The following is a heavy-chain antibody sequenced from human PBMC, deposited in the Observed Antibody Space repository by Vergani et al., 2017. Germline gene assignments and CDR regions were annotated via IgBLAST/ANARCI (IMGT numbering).Heavy chain of an antibody. V-gene: IGHV3-7*01. Sequence: EVQLVESGGGFVQPGGSLRLSCAASGFTFSSYWMSWVRQAPGKGLEWVANIKQDGSEKYYVDSVKGRFTISRDNAKNSLYLQMNSLRAEDTAVYYCARELWFGEYTPLGYWGQGTLVTVSS. J-gene: IGHJ4*02. CDR1: GFTFSSYW. CDR2: IKQDGSEK. CDR3: ARELWFGEYTPLGY. D-gene: IGHD3-10*01.